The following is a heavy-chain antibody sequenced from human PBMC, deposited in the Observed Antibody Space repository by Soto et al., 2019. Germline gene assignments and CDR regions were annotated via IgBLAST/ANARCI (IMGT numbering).Heavy chain of an antibody. CDR2: IYPGDSDN. V-gene: IGHV5-51*01. D-gene: IGHD1-26*01. CDR1: GYSFTSYW. Sequence: GESLKISCKGSGYSFTSYWIGWVRQMPGKGLEWMGIIYPGDSDNRYSTSFQGQVTISAYKYNSTANLQWNSLKASDNAMYYCARQDPSGSYYYYYGMDVWGQGTTVTVSS. CDR3: ARQDPSGSYYYYYGMDV. J-gene: IGHJ6*02.